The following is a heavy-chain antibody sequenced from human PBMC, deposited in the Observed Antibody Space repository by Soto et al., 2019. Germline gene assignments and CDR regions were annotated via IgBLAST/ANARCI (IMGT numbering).Heavy chain of an antibody. J-gene: IGHJ6*02. CDR1: GGTFSSYA. V-gene: IGHV1-69*13. D-gene: IGHD2-2*01. Sequence: SVKVSCKASGGTFSSYAISWVRQAPGQGLEWMGGIIPIFGTANYAQKFQGRVTITADESTSTAYMELSSLRSEDTAVYYCARSGSVVLVPAAPDMDVWGQGTTVTVSS. CDR3: ARSGSVVLVPAAPDMDV. CDR2: IIPIFGTA.